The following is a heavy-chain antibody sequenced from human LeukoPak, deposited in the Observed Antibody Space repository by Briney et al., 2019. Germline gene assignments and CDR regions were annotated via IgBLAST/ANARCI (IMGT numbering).Heavy chain of an antibody. CDR2: MDPNSGNT. J-gene: IGHJ6*03. CDR1: GYTFTSYD. D-gene: IGHD2-2*01. V-gene: IGHV1-8*03. CDR3: ARVPAASRQRYKVVKYYYYIDV. Sequence: GASVKVSCKASGYTFTSYDINWVRQATGQGLEWMGWMDPNSGNTGYAQKFQGRVTITRNTSISTAYMELSSLRSGDTAVYYCARVPAASRQRYKVVKYYYYIDVWGKGTTVTVSS.